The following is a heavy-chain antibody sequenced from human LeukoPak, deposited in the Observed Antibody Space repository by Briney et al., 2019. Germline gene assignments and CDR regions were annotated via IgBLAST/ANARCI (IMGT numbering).Heavy chain of an antibody. J-gene: IGHJ4*02. CDR2: IKQDGSEE. Sequence: PGGSLRLSCAVSGFTFSSYWMTWVRQAPGKGLEWVANIKQDGSEEYYVDSVKGRFTISRDNAKNSLYLQMNSLRGEDTAVYFCAREGGWGSPAGYWGQGTLVTVSS. D-gene: IGHD2-2*01. V-gene: IGHV3-7*01. CDR1: GFTFSSYW. CDR3: AREGGWGSPAGY.